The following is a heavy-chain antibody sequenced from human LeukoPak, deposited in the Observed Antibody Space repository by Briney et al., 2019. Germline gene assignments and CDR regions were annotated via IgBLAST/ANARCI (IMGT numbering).Heavy chain of an antibody. CDR3: VRGVITNWFDP. J-gene: IGHJ5*02. V-gene: IGHV1-2*02. CDR1: GYSFTDYH. Sequence: EASVKVSCKASGYSFTDYHIHWVRQAPGQGLEWMGWINPNSGGTNYAQTFQGRVTLTRDTSISTAYMELSRLTSDDTAVYYCVRGVITNWFDPWGQGTLVTVSS. D-gene: IGHD3-10*01. CDR2: INPNSGGT.